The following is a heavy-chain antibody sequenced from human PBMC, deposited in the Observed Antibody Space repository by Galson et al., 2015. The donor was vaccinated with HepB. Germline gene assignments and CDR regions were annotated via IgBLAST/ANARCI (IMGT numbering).Heavy chain of an antibody. CDR2: INNSGGT. Sequence: TLSLTCTLSRGSLTNYWWSWIRQPPGKGLEWIGYINNSGGTTYNPSLQSRVTISMDTSKNQFSLKMNSVTAADTAIYYCASMGKFYQQLIQWGQGTLVAVSS. D-gene: IGHD5-18*01. CDR1: RGSLTNYW. CDR3: ASMGKFYQQLIQ. V-gene: IGHV4-59*01. J-gene: IGHJ4*02.